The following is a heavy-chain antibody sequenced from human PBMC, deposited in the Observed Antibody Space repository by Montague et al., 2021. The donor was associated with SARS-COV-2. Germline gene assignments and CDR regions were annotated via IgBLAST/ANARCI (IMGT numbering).Heavy chain of an antibody. CDR1: GGSISSCIYY. CDR3: ARPAGLKDWYFDH. V-gene: IGHV4-61*02. J-gene: IGHJ2*01. CDR2: HSTSGNT. D-gene: IGHD3/OR15-3a*01. Sequence: TLSLTCAVYGGSISSCIYYWSCKRQRAGKGLEGQMRHSTSGNTNYNLTRMNRVTISVDKTKNQLSLKLTTATAADTALYYCARPAGLKDWYFDHWGRGALVTVSS.